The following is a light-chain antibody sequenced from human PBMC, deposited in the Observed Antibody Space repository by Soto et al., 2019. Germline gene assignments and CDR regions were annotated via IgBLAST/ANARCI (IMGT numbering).Light chain of an antibody. V-gene: IGKV3-20*01. Sequence: EIVLTQSPGTPSLSPGVRATLSCRASQSITGPYLSWFQHKPGQTPRLLIYYASRRATGVPDRFSGSGSGTDFTLTISRLEPEDFAVYYCHQYDSWTFGQGTKVDIK. CDR3: HQYDSWT. CDR2: YAS. J-gene: IGKJ1*01. CDR1: QSITGPY.